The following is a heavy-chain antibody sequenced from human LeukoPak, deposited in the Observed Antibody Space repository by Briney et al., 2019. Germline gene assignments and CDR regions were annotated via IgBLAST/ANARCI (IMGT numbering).Heavy chain of an antibody. CDR2: IYHSGST. J-gene: IGHJ4*02. V-gene: IGHV4-38-2*02. CDR1: GYSISSGYY. Sequence: SATLSLTCTVSGYSISSGYYWDWIRQPPGKGLEWIGSIYHSGSTYYNPSLKSRVTVSVDTSKNQFSLNLSSATAADTAVYYCARAYSGSSVHIDYWGQGTLVTVSS. CDR3: ARAYSGSSVHIDY. D-gene: IGHD4-23*01.